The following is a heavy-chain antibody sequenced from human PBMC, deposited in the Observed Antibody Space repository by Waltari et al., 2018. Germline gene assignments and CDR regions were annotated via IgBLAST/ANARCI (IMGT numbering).Heavy chain of an antibody. D-gene: IGHD2-15*01. Sequence: QVQLVQSGAEVKKPGASVKVSCKASGYTFTSYDINWVRQATGQGLEWMGWMNPNSGNTGYAQKFQGRVTMTRNTSISTAYMELSSLRSEDTAVYYCARDHYCSGGACYPGGSAFDIWGQGTMVTVSS. CDR2: MNPNSGNT. CDR1: GYTFTSYD. V-gene: IGHV1-8*01. CDR3: ARDHYCSGGACYPGGSAFDI. J-gene: IGHJ3*02.